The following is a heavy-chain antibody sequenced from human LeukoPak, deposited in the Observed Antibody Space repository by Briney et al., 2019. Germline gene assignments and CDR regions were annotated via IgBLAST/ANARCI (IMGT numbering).Heavy chain of an antibody. J-gene: IGHJ1*01. Sequence: GGSLRLSCVASGFTFDHYMMNWVRQAPGKGLEWVSSINSDSTNIYYTDSVKGRFTVSRDNAKNSLYLQMNSLRAEDTAVYYCARDAHWGQGTLVTVSS. CDR2: INSDSTNI. V-gene: IGHV3-21*01. CDR1: GFTFDHYM. CDR3: ARDAH.